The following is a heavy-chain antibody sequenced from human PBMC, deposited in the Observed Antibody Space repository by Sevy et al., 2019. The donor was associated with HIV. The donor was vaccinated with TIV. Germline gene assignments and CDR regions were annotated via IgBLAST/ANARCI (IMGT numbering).Heavy chain of an antibody. CDR3: ARVQLRSFHSPTDGFEI. CDR2: IKQEGSEK. CDR1: GFTFSSYW. J-gene: IGHJ3*02. D-gene: IGHD3-3*01. Sequence: GESLKISCAASGFTFSSYWMSWVRQAPGKGLEWVANIKQEGSEKYYVDSVKGRFTISRDNAKNSLYLQMNSLRAEDTAVYYCARVQLRSFHSPTDGFEIWGQGTMVTVSS. V-gene: IGHV3-7*04.